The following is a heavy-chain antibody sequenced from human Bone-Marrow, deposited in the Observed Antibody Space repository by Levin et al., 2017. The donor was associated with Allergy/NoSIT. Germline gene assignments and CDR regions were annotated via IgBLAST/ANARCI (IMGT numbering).Heavy chain of an antibody. CDR2: ISYDATNT. CDR1: GFSFSSYD. J-gene: IGHJ6*02. V-gene: IGHV3-30*03. Sequence: GGSLRLSCAASGFSFSSYDMHWVRQAPGEGVEWLAVISYDATNTDYADSVKGRFTISRDNSRNTLYLQRNRVGPEDTAVYYCARGGVRGFSYYGLDVWGQGTTVTV. CDR3: ARGGVRGFSYYGLDV. D-gene: IGHD3-10*01.